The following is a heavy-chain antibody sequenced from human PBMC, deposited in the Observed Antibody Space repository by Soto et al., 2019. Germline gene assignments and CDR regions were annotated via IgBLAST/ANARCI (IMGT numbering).Heavy chain of an antibody. CDR1: GGTFSSYA. D-gene: IGHD2-2*01. CDR3: ARENIVVASGVIRKYYGMDV. CDR2: IIPIFGTA. Sequence: SVKVSCKASGGTFSSYAISWVRQAPGQGLEWMGGIIPIFGTANYAQKFQGRVTITADESTSTAYMELSSLRSEDTAVYYCARENIVVASGVIRKYYGMDVWGQGTTVTVSS. V-gene: IGHV1-69*13. J-gene: IGHJ6*02.